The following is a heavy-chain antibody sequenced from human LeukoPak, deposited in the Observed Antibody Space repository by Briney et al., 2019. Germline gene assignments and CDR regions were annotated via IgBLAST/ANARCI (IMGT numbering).Heavy chain of an antibody. CDR1: GGSFSSSNW. D-gene: IGHD4/OR15-4a*01. CDR2: IYHSGST. Sequence: SETLSLTCAVYGGSFSSSNWWSWVRQPPGKGLEWIGEIYHSGSTNYNPSLKSRVTISVDKSKNQFSLKLSSVTAADTAVYYCARARANYGPRDNWFDPWGQGTLVTVSS. CDR3: ARARANYGPRDNWFDP. J-gene: IGHJ5*02. V-gene: IGHV4-4*02.